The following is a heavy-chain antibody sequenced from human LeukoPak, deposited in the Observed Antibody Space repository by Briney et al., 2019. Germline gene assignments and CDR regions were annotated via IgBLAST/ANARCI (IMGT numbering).Heavy chain of an antibody. Sequence: SETLSLTCTVSGGSISSTNYYWGWIRQPPGMGLEWIGRIYYSGSTFYDPSLRSRVTISVDTSNNRCAPKLSSVSATVTAVYFFARHEYFFDNWGQGTPVTVSS. CDR1: GGSISSTNYY. V-gene: IGHV4-39*01. CDR3: ARHEYFFDN. CDR2: IYYSGST. J-gene: IGHJ4*02.